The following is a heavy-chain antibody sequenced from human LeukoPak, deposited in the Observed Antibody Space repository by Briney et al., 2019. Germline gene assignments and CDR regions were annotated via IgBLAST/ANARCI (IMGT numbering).Heavy chain of an antibody. CDR3: AKVAKYFYGPETYYFFEQ. J-gene: IGHJ4*02. CDR2: INQDGTEK. CDR1: GFTFSSYG. Sequence: GGSLRLSCAASGFTFSSYGIHWVRQAPGKGLEWVANINQDGTEKYYVDSVKGRFTVSRDYAKNSLYLQMNSLRVEDTAVYYCAKVAKYFYGPETYYFFEQWGQGTPVTASS. V-gene: IGHV3-7*01. D-gene: IGHD3-10*01.